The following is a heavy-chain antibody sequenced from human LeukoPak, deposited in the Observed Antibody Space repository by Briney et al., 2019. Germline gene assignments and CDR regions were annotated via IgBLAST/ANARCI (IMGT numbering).Heavy chain of an antibody. CDR1: GFTFSSYG. CDR3: AREGRVVPAAMRNYYYGMDV. J-gene: IGHJ6*04. V-gene: IGHV3-33*01. Sequence: PGGSLRLSCAASGFTFSSYGMHWVRQAPGKGLEWVAVIWYDGSNKYYADPVKGRFTISRDNSKNTLYLQMNSLRAEDTAVYYCAREGRVVPAAMRNYYYGMDVWGKGTTVTVSS. CDR2: IWYDGSNK. D-gene: IGHD2-2*01.